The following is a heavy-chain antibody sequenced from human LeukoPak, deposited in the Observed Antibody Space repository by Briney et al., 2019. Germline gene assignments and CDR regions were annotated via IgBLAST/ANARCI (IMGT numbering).Heavy chain of an antibody. CDR2: IYSGGST. CDR3: ARQTYDSSGYRKRYPGYWYFDL. V-gene: IGHV3-53*01. J-gene: IGHJ2*01. Sequence: PGGSLRLSCAASGFTVSSNYMSWVRQAPGKGLEWVSVIYSGGSTYYADSVKGRFTISRDNSKNTLYLQMNSLRAEDTAVYYCARQTYDSSGYRKRYPGYWYFDLWGRGTLVTVSS. D-gene: IGHD3-22*01. CDR1: GFTVSSNY.